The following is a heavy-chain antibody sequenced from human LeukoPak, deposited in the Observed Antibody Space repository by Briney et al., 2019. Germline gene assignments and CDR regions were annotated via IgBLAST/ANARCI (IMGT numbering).Heavy chain of an antibody. CDR1: GGSISSSNW. D-gene: IGHD6-19*01. Sequence: KPSETLSLTCAVSGGSISSSNWWSWVRQPPGKGLEWIGEIYHSGSTNYNPSLKSRVTISVDKSKNQFSLKLSSVTAADTAVYYCARAPFNAAVAGNGAFDYWGQGTLVTVSS. CDR2: IYHSGST. CDR3: ARAPFNAAVAGNGAFDY. J-gene: IGHJ4*02. V-gene: IGHV4-4*02.